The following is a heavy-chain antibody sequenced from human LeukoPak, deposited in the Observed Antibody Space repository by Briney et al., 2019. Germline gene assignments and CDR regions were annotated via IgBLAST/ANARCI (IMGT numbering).Heavy chain of an antibody. D-gene: IGHD2-21*02. Sequence: LETLSLTCTVSGDSLRKSTFYWVWIRQPPGKGLEWIGSIYYSGGADYNPSLQSRVTISVDTSKNEFSLKVRSVTAADTAVYFCARTHCEGDCFSAIRYWGQGTPVTVSS. CDR1: GDSLRKSTFY. CDR3: ARTHCEGDCFSAIRY. V-gene: IGHV4-39*07. J-gene: IGHJ4*02. CDR2: IYYSGGA.